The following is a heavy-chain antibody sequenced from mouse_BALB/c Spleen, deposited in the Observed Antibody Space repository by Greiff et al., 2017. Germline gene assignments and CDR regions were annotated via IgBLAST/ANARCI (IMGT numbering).Heavy chain of an antibody. J-gene: IGHJ3*01. CDR3: ARGYYRYDGAWFAY. Sequence: ESGPGLVKPSQSLSLTCTVTGYSITSDYAWNWIRQFPGNKLEWMGYISYSGSTSYNPSLKSRISITRDTSKNQFFLQLNSVTTEDTATYYCARGYYRYDGAWFAYWGQGTLVTVSA. CDR2: ISYSGST. D-gene: IGHD2-14*01. CDR1: GYSITSDYA. V-gene: IGHV3-2*02.